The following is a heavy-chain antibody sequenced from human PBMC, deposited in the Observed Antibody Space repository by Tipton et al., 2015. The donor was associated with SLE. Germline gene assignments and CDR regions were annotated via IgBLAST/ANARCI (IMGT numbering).Heavy chain of an antibody. V-gene: IGHV3-23*03. CDR1: GFTFSNYA. CDR2: IYSGGSTYYT. J-gene: IGHJ4*02. Sequence: SLRLSCAASGFTFSNYAMSWVRQAPGKGLEWVSVIYSGGSTYYTDSVNSVKGRFTISRDDSKNTLYLQMNSLRAEDTAVYYCAKDNREGGDYYFEYWGQGTLVTVSS. D-gene: IGHD2-21*02. CDR3: AKDNREGGDYYFEY.